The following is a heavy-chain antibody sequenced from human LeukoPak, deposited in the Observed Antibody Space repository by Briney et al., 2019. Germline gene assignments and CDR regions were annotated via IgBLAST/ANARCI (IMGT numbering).Heavy chain of an antibody. Sequence: PGGSLRLSCAASGFTVSSNYMSWVRQAPGKGLEWVSYISSSSGIIYDADSVKGRFTISRDNAKNSLYLQMNSLRAEDTAVYYCARESGHIDYWGQGTLVTVSS. J-gene: IGHJ4*02. CDR1: GFTVSSNY. V-gene: IGHV3-48*04. CDR2: ISSSSGII. D-gene: IGHD3-10*01. CDR3: ARESGHIDY.